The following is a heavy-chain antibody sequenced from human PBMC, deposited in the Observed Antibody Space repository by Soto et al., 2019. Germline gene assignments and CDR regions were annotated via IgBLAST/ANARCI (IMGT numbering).Heavy chain of an antibody. CDR1: GYTFTSYG. J-gene: IGHJ6*02. CDR3: ARDDGDYVYYYYGMDV. Sequence: ASVQVSCKASGYTFTSYGISWVRQAPGQGLEWMGWISAYNGNTNYAQKLQGRVTMTTDTSTSTAYMELRSLRSDDTAVYYCARDDGDYVYYYYGMDVWGQGTTVTVAS. CDR2: ISAYNGNT. V-gene: IGHV1-18*04. D-gene: IGHD4-17*01.